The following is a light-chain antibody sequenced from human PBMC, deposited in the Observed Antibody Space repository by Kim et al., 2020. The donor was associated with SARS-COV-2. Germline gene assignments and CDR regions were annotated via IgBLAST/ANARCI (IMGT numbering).Light chain of an antibody. CDR2: KAS. J-gene: IGKJ1*01. V-gene: IGKV1-5*03. Sequence: DIQMTQSPSTLSASAGDRITITCRASRSISTWLAWYQQKPGKAPKLLIYKASSLQSGVPSRFSGSGSGTEFTLTVSSLQPDDFANYYCQQYNTYPWTFGQGTKVDIK. CDR1: RSISTW. CDR3: QQYNTYPWT.